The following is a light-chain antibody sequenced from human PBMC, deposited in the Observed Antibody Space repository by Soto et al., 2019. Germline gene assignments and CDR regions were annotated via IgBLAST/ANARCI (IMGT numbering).Light chain of an antibody. CDR2: DAS. CDR1: QSISNF. CDR3: QQRFNWPLT. Sequence: EIVLTQSPATLSLSLGERATLSCRASQSISNFLTWYQQKPGQPPRLLIYDASIRATGIPARFSASGSGTDFSLTICSLEPEDCAVYYCQQRFNWPLTFGGVTKVEIK. J-gene: IGKJ4*01. V-gene: IGKV3-11*01.